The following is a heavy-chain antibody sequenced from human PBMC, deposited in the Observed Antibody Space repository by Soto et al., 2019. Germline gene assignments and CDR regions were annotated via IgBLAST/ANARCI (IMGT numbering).Heavy chain of an antibody. CDR3: ARHGADYGDTGHY. CDR1: GGSISSSSYY. CDR2: IYYSGST. J-gene: IGHJ4*02. Sequence: QLQLQESGPGLVKPSETLSLTCTVSGGSISSSSYYWGWIRQPPGKGLEWIGSIYYSGSTYYNPSLKSRVTISVDTSKNQFSLKLSSVTAADTAVYYCARHGADYGDTGHYWGQGTLVTVSS. V-gene: IGHV4-39*01. D-gene: IGHD4-17*01.